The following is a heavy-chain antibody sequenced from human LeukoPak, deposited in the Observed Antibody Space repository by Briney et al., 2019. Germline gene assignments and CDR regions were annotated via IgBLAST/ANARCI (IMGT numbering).Heavy chain of an antibody. V-gene: IGHV1-46*01. Sequence: ASVKVSCKASGYTFTSNYIHWVRQAPGQGLEWMGMIYPRDGSTSYAQKFQGRVAVTRDTSTSTVHMELSSLRSEDTAVYYCARVRDYYGSGSNFDYWGQGTLVTVSS. J-gene: IGHJ4*02. CDR1: GYTFTSNY. D-gene: IGHD3-10*01. CDR3: ARVRDYYGSGSNFDY. CDR2: IYPRDGST.